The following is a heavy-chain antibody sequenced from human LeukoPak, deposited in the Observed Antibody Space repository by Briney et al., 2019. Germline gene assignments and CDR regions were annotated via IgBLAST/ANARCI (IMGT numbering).Heavy chain of an antibody. Sequence: SVKVSCKASGGTFSSYAISWVRQAPGQGLEWMGGIIPIFGTANYAQKFQGRVTITADESTSTAYMELSSLRSEDTAVYYCARVFTAGYSSSWYQDYWGQGTLVTVSS. CDR1: GGTFSSYA. CDR2: IIPIFGTA. J-gene: IGHJ4*02. V-gene: IGHV1-69*01. D-gene: IGHD6-13*01. CDR3: ARVFTAGYSSSWYQDY.